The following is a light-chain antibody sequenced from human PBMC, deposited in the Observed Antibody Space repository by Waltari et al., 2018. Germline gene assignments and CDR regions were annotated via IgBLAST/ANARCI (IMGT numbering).Light chain of an antibody. CDR1: QTINNH. Sequence: DIQMTQSPSSLSASVGHRITITCRASQTINNHLNWYQQKAGKAPKLLIYAASSLQSGVPSRFSGSASGTESTLTISSLQPEDFATYFCQQSYSPPYSFGQGTKLEIK. V-gene: IGKV1-39*01. CDR2: AAS. J-gene: IGKJ2*03. CDR3: QQSYSPPYS.